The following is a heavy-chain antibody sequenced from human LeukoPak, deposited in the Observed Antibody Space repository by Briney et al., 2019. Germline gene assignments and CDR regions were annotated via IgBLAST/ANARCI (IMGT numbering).Heavy chain of an antibody. CDR1: GGSISSSY. CDR2: IYYSGST. J-gene: IGHJ3*02. Sequence: SETLSLTCTVSGGSISSSYWSWIRQPPGKGLEWIGYIYYSGSTNYNPSLKSRVTISVDTSKNQFSLKLSSVTAADTAVYYCARYVDIVTTSDAFGIWGQGTMVTVSS. D-gene: IGHD5-12*01. CDR3: ARYVDIVTTSDAFGI. V-gene: IGHV4-59*01.